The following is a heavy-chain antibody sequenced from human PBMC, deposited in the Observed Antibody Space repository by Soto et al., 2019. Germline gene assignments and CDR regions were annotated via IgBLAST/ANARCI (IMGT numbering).Heavy chain of an antibody. CDR2: INHSGST. V-gene: IGHV4-39*07. CDR1: GGSISSGGYY. CDR3: SRDLSATTGWHV. Sequence: PSETLSLTCTVSGGSISSGGYYWSWIRQPPGKGLEWIGEINHSGSTNYNPSLKSRVTISVDASKNQFSLKLSSVTAADTAVYYCSRDLSATTGWHVRAQRTTLPVSS. D-gene: IGHD1-26*01. J-gene: IGHJ6*02.